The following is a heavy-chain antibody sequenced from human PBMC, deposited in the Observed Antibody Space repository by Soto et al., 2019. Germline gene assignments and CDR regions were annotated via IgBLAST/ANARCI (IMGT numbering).Heavy chain of an antibody. D-gene: IGHD2-2*01. Sequence: LSLTCAVSGGSISSGGYSWSWIRQPPGKGLEWIGYIYHSGSTYYNPSLKSRVTISVDRSKNQFSLKLSSVTAADTAVYYCAGGVSSTTSAPPPFDYWGQGTLVTVSS. CDR3: AGGVSSTTSAPPPFDY. J-gene: IGHJ4*02. V-gene: IGHV4-30-2*01. CDR2: IYHSGST. CDR1: GGSISSGGYS.